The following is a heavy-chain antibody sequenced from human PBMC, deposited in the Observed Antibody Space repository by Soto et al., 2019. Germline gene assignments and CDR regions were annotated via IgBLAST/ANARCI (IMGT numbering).Heavy chain of an antibody. CDR2: IYPGDSDT. D-gene: IGHD2-8*02. Sequence: PGESLNISCQVSGSAFSSYLIACVRQMPGKGPEWMGIIYPGDSDTRYSPSFQGQVTISVDKSITTAYLQWSSLKASDTAMYYCARGYCTDTICDPWFDPWGQGTLVTVSS. CDR3: ARGYCTDTICDPWFDP. CDR1: GSAFSSYL. J-gene: IGHJ5*02. V-gene: IGHV5-51*01.